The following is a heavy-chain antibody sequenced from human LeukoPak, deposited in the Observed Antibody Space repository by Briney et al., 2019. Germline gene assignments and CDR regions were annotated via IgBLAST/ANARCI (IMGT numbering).Heavy chain of an antibody. J-gene: IGHJ3*02. CDR1: GFTFSSYA. CDR3: AKLPTYYYDSSGYRSGAFDI. Sequence: PGESLRLSCAASGFTFSSYAMSWVRQAPGKGLEWVALISYDGSNKYYADSVKGRFTISRDNSKNTLYLQMNSLRAEDTAVYYCAKLPTYYYDSSGYRSGAFDIWGQGTMVTVSS. V-gene: IGHV3-30*18. CDR2: ISYDGSNK. D-gene: IGHD3-22*01.